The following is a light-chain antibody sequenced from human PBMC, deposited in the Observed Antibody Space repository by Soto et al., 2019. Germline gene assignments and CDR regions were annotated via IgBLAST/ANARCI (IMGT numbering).Light chain of an antibody. CDR3: SSYTTSSTLL. V-gene: IGLV2-14*01. J-gene: IGLJ1*01. Sequence: QAVLHHSASLAGSPGESVAIPCTGTSSDVGFYNYVSWYQQHPGKTPKLMIYEVNNRPSGVSNRISGSKSGNTASLTISGLQAEDEANYYCSSYTTSSTLLFGTGTKVTVL. CDR2: EVN. CDR1: SSDVGFYNY.